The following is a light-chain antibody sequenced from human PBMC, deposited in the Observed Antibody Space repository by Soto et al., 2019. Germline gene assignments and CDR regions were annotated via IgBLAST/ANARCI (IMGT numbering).Light chain of an antibody. Sequence: DIQLTQSPSFLSASVGDRVTITCRASQAINTYLAWYQLKPGKAPKLLIYAASTLQIEVPSRFSGSGPGTEFTLTISSLQPEDYATDFCQQLITYPLTFGGGTKVEIK. J-gene: IGKJ4*01. CDR2: AAS. CDR1: QAINTY. V-gene: IGKV1-9*01. CDR3: QQLITYPLT.